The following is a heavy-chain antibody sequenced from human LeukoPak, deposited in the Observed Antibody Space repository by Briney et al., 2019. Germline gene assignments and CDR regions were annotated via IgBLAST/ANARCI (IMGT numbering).Heavy chain of an antibody. CDR2: IYHSGST. J-gene: IGHJ3*02. CDR1: GVSISSSNW. D-gene: IGHD3-22*01. CDR3: ARTTMIPTPDAFDI. Sequence: PSETLSLTCAVSGVSISSSNWWSWVRQPPGKGLEWIGEIYHSGSTNYNPSLKSRVTISVDKSKNQFSLKLSSVTAADTAVYYCARTTMIPTPDAFDIWGQGTMVTVSS. V-gene: IGHV4-4*02.